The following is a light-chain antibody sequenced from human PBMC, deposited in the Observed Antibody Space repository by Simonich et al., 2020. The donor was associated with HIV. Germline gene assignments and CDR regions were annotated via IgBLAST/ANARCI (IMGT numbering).Light chain of an antibody. CDR1: QSILYSSNNKNY. J-gene: IGKJ1*01. Sequence: DLVMTQSPDSLAVSLGERATINCKSSQSILYSSNNKNYLAWYQQKPRPPPKLLIYWASTRESGVPDRFSGSGSGTDFTLTISSLQAEDVAVYYCQQYYSTPPTFGQGTKVKIK. V-gene: IGKV4-1*01. CDR2: WAS. CDR3: QQYYSTPPT.